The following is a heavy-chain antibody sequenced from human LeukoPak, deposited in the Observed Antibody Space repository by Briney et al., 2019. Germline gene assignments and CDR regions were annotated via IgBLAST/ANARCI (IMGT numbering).Heavy chain of an antibody. CDR2: ITSDSRTI. D-gene: IGHD2-15*01. Sequence: LTGGSLRLSCAPSGFTFSSYNMNWVRQTPGKGLEWISYITSDSRTIYYADSVRGRFIISRDNAKNSLYLQMNSLRAEDTAVYYCAKYIPHDRYCSGGSCSPTGDYWGQGTLVTVSS. CDR1: GFTFSSYN. CDR3: AKYIPHDRYCSGGSCSPTGDY. V-gene: IGHV3-48*01. J-gene: IGHJ4*02.